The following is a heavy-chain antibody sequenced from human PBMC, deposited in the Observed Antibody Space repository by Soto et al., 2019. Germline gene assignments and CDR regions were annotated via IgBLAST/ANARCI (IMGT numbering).Heavy chain of an antibody. V-gene: IGHV3-53*01. D-gene: IGHD3-16*01. J-gene: IGHJ6*02. CDR2: IYSGGSA. CDR1: GFTVSSNY. Sequence: EVQLVESGGGLIQPGGSLRLSCAASGFTVSSNYMSWVRQAPGKGLEWVSVIYSGGSAYYADSVKGRFTISRDNSKNTLYLQMNSLRAEDTAVYYCARTDDRGFGYYYGMDVWGQGTTVTVSS. CDR3: ARTDDRGFGYYYGMDV.